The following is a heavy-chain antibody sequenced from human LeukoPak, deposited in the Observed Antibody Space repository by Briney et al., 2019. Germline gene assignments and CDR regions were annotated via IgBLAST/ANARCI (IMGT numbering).Heavy chain of an antibody. J-gene: IGHJ6*03. D-gene: IGHD1-26*01. CDR3: GRGGVGYYYYMDV. CDR1: GYTFTSYD. V-gene: IGHV1-8*03. Sequence: ASVMVFCKASGYTFTSYDINWVRQATGQGLQWMGWMNPNSGNTGYAQKFQGRVTITRNTSISTAYIELSSLRSEDTAVYYCGRGGVGYYYYMDVWGKGTTVTVSS. CDR2: MNPNSGNT.